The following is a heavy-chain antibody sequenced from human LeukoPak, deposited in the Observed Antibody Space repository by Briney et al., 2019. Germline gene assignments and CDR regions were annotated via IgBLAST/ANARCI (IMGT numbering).Heavy chain of an antibody. CDR3: ARDRHWNYLWLEGYNWFDP. Sequence: GGSLRLSCAASGFTFSDYYMSWIRQAPGKGLEWVSYISSSGSTIYYADSVKGRFTISRDNAKNSLYLQMNSLRAEDTAVYYCARDRHWNYLWLEGYNWFDPWGQGTLVTVSS. CDR2: ISSSGSTI. J-gene: IGHJ5*02. V-gene: IGHV3-11*04. CDR1: GFTFSDYY. D-gene: IGHD1-7*01.